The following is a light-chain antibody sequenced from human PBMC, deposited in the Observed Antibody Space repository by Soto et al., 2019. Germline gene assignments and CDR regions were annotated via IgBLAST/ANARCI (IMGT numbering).Light chain of an antibody. CDR2: GAS. CDR1: QSVRSSY. CDR3: QQYGSLPFT. V-gene: IGKV3-20*01. Sequence: EIVLTQSPGTLSLSPGERATLSCRASQSVRSSYLAWYQQKPGQAPRLLIYGASSRATGIPDRFSGSGSGTDFTLTISRLEPEDFAVYYCQQYGSLPFTFGQGTKLEIK. J-gene: IGKJ2*01.